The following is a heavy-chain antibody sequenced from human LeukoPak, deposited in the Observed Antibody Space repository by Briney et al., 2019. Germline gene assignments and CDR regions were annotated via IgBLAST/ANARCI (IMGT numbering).Heavy chain of an antibody. V-gene: IGHV3-53*01. D-gene: IGHD3-10*01. Sequence: PGGSLRLSCAASGFTVSSNYMSSVRQAPGKGLEWVSVIYSGGSTYYAASVKGRFTISRDNSKNTLYLQMNGLRAEDTAVYYCARRGVRGEFDYWGQGTLVTVSS. CDR2: IYSGGST. J-gene: IGHJ4*02. CDR1: GFTVSSNY. CDR3: ARRGVRGEFDY.